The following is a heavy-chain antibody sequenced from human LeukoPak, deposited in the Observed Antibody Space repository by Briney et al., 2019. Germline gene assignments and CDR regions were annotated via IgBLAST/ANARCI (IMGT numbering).Heavy chain of an antibody. CDR3: ARDPAARDY. D-gene: IGHD6-6*01. V-gene: IGHV3-7*01. CDR2: IKEDGSEE. J-gene: IGHJ4*02. CDR1: TFTFGNYW. Sequence: GGSLRLSCAASTFTFGNYWMSWVRQAPGKGLEWVANIKEDGSEEYYVDSVKGRFTISRDNTKNSRYLHMNSLSAEDTAVYYCARDPAARDYWDQGTLVTVSS.